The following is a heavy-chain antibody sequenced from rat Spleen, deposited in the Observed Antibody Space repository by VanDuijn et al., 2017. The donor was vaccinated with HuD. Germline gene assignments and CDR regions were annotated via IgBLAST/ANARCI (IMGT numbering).Heavy chain of an antibody. CDR2: ISYSGTT. Sequence: EVQLQESGPGLVKPSQSLSLTCSLNGYSISSSYRWNWIRKFPGNKMEWMGYISYSGTTSYNPSLKSRISITRDTSKNQFFLQLNSVTTEDTATYYCARSEGTHYYLPFAYWGQGTLVTVSS. D-gene: IGHD1-6*01. J-gene: IGHJ3*01. V-gene: IGHV3-1*01. CDR3: ARSEGTHYYLPFAY. CDR1: GYSISSSY.